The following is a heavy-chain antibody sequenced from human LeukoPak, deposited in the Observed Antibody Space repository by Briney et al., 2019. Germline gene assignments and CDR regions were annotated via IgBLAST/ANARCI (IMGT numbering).Heavy chain of an antibody. CDR1: GYSISSGYY. CDR3: ARRMDSGYEEESYFDY. CDR2: IYHSGST. J-gene: IGHJ4*02. D-gene: IGHD5-12*01. Sequence: SETLSLTCSVSGYSISSGYYWAWIRQPPGKGLEWIGSIYHSGSTYYIPSLKSRVTISVDTSKNQFSLKLSSVTAADTAVYYCARRMDSGYEEESYFDYWGQGTLVTVSS. V-gene: IGHV4-38-2*02.